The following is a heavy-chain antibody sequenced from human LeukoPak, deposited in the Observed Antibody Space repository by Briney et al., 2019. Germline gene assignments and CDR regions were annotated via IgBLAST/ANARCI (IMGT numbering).Heavy chain of an antibody. CDR2: MPFDENVSDNEIP. CDR3: ARLTLTGEAGRVWFDA. D-gene: IGHD3-9*01. Sequence: SETLSLTCTVSGDSISNSGWSWAWVRQFPGKGLEWIGTMPFDENVSDNEIPSYNPSLKRRVTISAEKSKNQLSLKVNSVTAEDTASYYFARLTLTGEAGRVWFDAGGKGTRLMVSS. V-gene: IGHV4-39*01. J-gene: IGHJ5*02. CDR1: GDSISNSGWS.